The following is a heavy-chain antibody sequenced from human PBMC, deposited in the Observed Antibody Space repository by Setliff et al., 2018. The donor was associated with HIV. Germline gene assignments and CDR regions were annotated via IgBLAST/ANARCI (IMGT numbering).Heavy chain of an antibody. CDR2: IYHSGST. Sequence: SETLSLTCAVSGYSISSGYYWGWIRQPPGKGLEWIGSIYHSGSTYYNPSLKSRVTISVDTSKNQFSLKLTSVTAADTAVYYCARTFRAAAMGYFDCWGQGTLVTVSS. D-gene: IGHD5-18*01. CDR1: GYSISSGYY. J-gene: IGHJ4*02. V-gene: IGHV4-38-2*01. CDR3: ARTFRAAAMGYFDC.